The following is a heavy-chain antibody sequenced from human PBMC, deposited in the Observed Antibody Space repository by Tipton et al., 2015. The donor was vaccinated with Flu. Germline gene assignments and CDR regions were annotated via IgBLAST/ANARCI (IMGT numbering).Heavy chain of an antibody. V-gene: IGHV4-59*01. J-gene: IGHJ3*02. CDR1: GGSISSYY. CDR3: ARDGDAFDI. Sequence: TLSLTCTVSGGSISSYYWSWIRQPPGKGLEWIGYIYYSGSTNYNPSLKSRVTISVDTSKNQFSLKLSSVTAADTAVYYCARDGDAFDIWGQGTMVPVSS. CDR2: IYYSGST.